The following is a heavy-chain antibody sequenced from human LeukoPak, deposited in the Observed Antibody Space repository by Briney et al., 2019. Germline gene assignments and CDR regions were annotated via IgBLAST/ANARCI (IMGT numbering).Heavy chain of an antibody. Sequence: SVKVSCKASGYTFTSYDINWVRQATGQGLEWIGWIIVGSGTTNYAQSLQGRLTITRDMSTTTAYMELSSLRSEDTAVYYCAAERYGGISDCCNFEIWGQGTMVTVSS. CDR3: AAERYGGISDCCNFEI. J-gene: IGHJ3*02. V-gene: IGHV1-58*02. CDR2: IIVGSGTT. D-gene: IGHD4-23*01. CDR1: GYTFTSYD.